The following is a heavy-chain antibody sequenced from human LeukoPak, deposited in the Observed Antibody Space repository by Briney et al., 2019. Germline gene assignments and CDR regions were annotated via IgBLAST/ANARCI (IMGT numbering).Heavy chain of an antibody. V-gene: IGHV3-21*01. CDR3: AGVSGYSSGWDPEYYMDV. J-gene: IGHJ6*03. CDR1: GFTFSSYS. CDR2: ISSSSSYI. D-gene: IGHD6-19*01. Sequence: GGSLRLSCAASGFTFSSYSMNWVRQAPGKGLEWVSSISSSSSYIYYADTVKGRFNISRDNAKNSLYLQMKSPRAEDTAVDYWAGVSGYSSGWDPEYYMDVWGKGTTVTVSS.